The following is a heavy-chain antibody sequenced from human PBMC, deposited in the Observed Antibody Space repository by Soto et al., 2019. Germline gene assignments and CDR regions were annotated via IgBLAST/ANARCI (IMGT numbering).Heavy chain of an antibody. V-gene: IGHV3-11*01. J-gene: IGHJ4*02. CDR2: ISDSGSLT. CDR3: ARALVLGVGALSQ. CDR1: GFTFSAYY. Sequence: QVQLVESGGGLVKPEGSLRLSCAASGFTFSAYYMSWIRQAPGKGLEWVSYISDSGSLTHYGDSVKGRFTISRENAKASLYLQMDSLRAEDTAIYYCARALVLGVGALSQWGQGTLVTVSS. D-gene: IGHD1-26*01.